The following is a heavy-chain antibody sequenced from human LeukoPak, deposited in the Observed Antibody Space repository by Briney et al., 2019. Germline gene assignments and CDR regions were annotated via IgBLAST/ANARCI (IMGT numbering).Heavy chain of an antibody. D-gene: IGHD6-6*01. CDR3: AKDLYIAARPVNDY. Sequence: PGGSLRLSCAASGFTFSSYAMNWVRQAPGKGPEWVSGISDSGDSTYYADSVKGRFTISRDNSKNTLYLQMKSLRAEDMAVYYCAKDLYIAARPVNDYWGQGTLVTVSS. CDR2: ISDSGDST. CDR1: GFTFSSYA. J-gene: IGHJ4*02. V-gene: IGHV3-23*01.